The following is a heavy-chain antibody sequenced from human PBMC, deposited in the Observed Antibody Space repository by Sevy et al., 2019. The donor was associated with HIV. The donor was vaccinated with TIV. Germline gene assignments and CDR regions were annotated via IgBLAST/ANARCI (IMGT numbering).Heavy chain of an antibody. CDR1: GYTFTSYY. CDR3: ARGQATPRFDY. Sequence: ASVKVSCKASGYTFTSYYMHWVRQAPGQGLEWMGIINPSGGSTSYAQKFQGRVTMTRDTSTGTVYMELSSLRSEDTAAYYCARGQATPRFDYWGQGTLVTVSS. CDR2: INPSGGST. J-gene: IGHJ4*02. V-gene: IGHV1-46*01. D-gene: IGHD1-26*01.